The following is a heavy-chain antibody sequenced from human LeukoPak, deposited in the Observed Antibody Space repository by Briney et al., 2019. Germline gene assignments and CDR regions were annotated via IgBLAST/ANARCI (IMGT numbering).Heavy chain of an antibody. D-gene: IGHD3-22*01. CDR2: IYPGDSDT. CDR1: GYSFSSSW. CDR3: ARHYYDTSAYYYALGY. J-gene: IGHJ4*02. V-gene: IGHV5-51*01. Sequence: ESLKISCQGSGYSFSSSWIAWVRQMPGKGLEWMGIIYPGDSDTRYSPSFQGQVTISADKSISTAYLQWSSLKASDTAMYYCARHYYDTSAYYYALGYWGQGTLVTVSS.